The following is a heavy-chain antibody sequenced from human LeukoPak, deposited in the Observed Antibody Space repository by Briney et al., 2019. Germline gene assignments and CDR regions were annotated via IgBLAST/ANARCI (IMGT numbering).Heavy chain of an antibody. CDR1: GYTFTSYD. V-gene: IGHV1-8*01. CDR2: MNPNSANT. CDR3: ARDAMDSGSNTADAFDI. Sequence: GASVKVSCKASGYTFTSYDINWVRQATGQGLEWMGWMNPNSANTGYAQKFQGRVSMTRNTSINTAYMELSSLRSEDTAVYYCARDAMDSGSNTADAFDIWGQGTMVTVSS. J-gene: IGHJ3*02. D-gene: IGHD1-26*01.